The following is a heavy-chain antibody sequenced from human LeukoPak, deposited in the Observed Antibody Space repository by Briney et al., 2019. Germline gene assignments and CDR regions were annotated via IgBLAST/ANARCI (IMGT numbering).Heavy chain of an antibody. J-gene: IGHJ5*02. CDR3: ARDRDNWFDP. V-gene: IGHV4-59*01. D-gene: IGHD3-10*01. CDR2: IYYSGST. CDR1: GGSFSGYY. Sequence: PSETLSLTCAVYGGSFSGYYWSWIRQPPGKGLEWIGYIYYSGSTNYNPSLKSRVTISVDTSKNQFSLKLSSVTAADTAVYYCARDRDNWFDPRGQGTLVTVSS.